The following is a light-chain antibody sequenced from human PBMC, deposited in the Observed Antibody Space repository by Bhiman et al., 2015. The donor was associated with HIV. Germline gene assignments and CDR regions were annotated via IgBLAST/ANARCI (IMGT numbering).Light chain of an antibody. Sequence: QSALTQPASVSGSPGQSITISCTGTGSDVGGYNHVSWYQQHPGKAPKLMIYDVSNRPSGVSNRFSGSKSGNTASLTISGLQAEDEAHYYCCSYAGSNTFLFGGGTKLTVL. V-gene: IGLV2-23*02. CDR2: DVS. J-gene: IGLJ2*01. CDR1: GSDVGGYNH. CDR3: CSYAGSNTFL.